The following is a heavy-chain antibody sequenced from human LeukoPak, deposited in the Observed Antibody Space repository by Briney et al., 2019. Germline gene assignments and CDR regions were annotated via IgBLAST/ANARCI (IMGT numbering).Heavy chain of an antibody. CDR1: GFTFSSYA. Sequence: GGSLRLSCAASGFTFSSYAMTWVRLAPGKGLEWVSGISGSGTNSYYADSVKGRFTISRDNAKNSLYLQMNSLRAEDTAVYYCARSYDFWSGYYHMDVWGQGTTVTVSS. V-gene: IGHV3-23*01. CDR3: ARSYDFWSGYYHMDV. J-gene: IGHJ6*02. D-gene: IGHD3-3*01. CDR2: ISGSGTNS.